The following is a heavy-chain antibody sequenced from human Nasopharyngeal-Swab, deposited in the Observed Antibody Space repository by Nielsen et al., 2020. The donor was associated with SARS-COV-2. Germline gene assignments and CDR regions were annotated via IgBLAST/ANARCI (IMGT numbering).Heavy chain of an antibody. CDR2: IYWDDDK. V-gene: IGHV2-5*02. CDR1: GFSLSTSGVG. D-gene: IGHD5-18*01. CDR3: ARVDVDTSMTH. J-gene: IGHJ4*02. Sequence: SGPTLVKPTQTITLTCTFSGFSLSTSGVGVGWIRQPPGKALEWLALIYWDDDKRYSPSLKSRLTITKDTSKNRVVLTMTNMDPVDTATYYCARVDVDTSMTHWGQGTLVTVSS.